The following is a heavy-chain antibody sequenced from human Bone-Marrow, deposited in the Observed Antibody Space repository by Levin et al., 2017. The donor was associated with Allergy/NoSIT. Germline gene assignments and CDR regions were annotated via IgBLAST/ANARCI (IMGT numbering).Heavy chain of an antibody. V-gene: IGHV4-59*01. Sequence: SQTLSLTCTVSGGSINAYYWSWIRQPPGKGLEWLGYIFNSASSEYNPSLKSRVTISIDTSNNQFSLKLMSVTAADTAGYYCARVGRNPMVRGVMDAFDIWGQGTMVTVSS. CDR2: IFNSASS. D-gene: IGHD3-10*01. CDR3: ARVGRNPMVRGVMDAFDI. J-gene: IGHJ3*02. CDR1: GGSINAYY.